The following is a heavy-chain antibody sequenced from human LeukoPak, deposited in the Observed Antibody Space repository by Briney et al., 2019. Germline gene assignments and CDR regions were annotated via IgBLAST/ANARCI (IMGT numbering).Heavy chain of an antibody. D-gene: IGHD3-22*01. J-gene: IGHJ4*02. CDR3: ARKRTYYYDSSGRFDY. CDR2: INQDDSET. Sequence: PGGSLRLSCAGSGFTFSSYWMTWVRQAPGKGLEWVANINQDDSETYYVDSVKGRFTISRDNAKNSLYLQMNSLRAEDTAVYYCARKRTYYYDSSGRFDYWGQGTLVTVSS. V-gene: IGHV3-7*01. CDR1: GFTFSSYW.